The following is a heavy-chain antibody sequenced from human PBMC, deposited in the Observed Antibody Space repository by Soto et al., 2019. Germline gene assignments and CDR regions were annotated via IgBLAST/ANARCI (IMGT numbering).Heavy chain of an antibody. Sequence: ASVKVSCKASGYTFTSYAMHWVRQAPGQRLEWMGWINAGNGNTKYSQKFQGRVTITRDTSASTAYMELSSLRSEDTAVYYCARSRQQLVNFDYWGQGTLVTVSS. D-gene: IGHD6-13*01. CDR1: GYTFTSYA. J-gene: IGHJ4*02. CDR3: ARSRQQLVNFDY. V-gene: IGHV1-3*01. CDR2: INAGNGNT.